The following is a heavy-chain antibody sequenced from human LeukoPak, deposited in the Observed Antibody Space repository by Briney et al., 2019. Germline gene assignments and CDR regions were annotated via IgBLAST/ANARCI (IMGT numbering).Heavy chain of an antibody. CDR2: ISAYNGNT. D-gene: IGHD1-1*01. Sequence: ASLKVSCKASGYTFTSYGISWVRQAPGQGLEWMGWISAYNGNTNYAQKLQGRVTMTTDTSTSTAYMELRSLRSDDTAVYYCARVAGTTPNYYYYMDVWGKGTTVTVSS. CDR1: GYTFTSYG. J-gene: IGHJ6*03. V-gene: IGHV1-18*01. CDR3: ARVAGTTPNYYYYMDV.